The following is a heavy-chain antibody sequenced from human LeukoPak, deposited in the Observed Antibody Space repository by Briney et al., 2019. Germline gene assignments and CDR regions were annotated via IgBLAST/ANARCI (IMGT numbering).Heavy chain of an antibody. J-gene: IGHJ4*02. V-gene: IGHV1-69*06. Sequence: ASVKVSCKASGGTFNSYAISWVRQAPGQGLEWMGGIIPIFGTANYAQKFQGRVTITADKPTTTTYMELSSLRSEDTAVYYCARSFPYCSSTSSYDVGYYFDYWGQGTLVTVSS. CDR1: GGTFNSYA. D-gene: IGHD2-2*01. CDR3: ARSFPYCSSTSSYDVGYYFDY. CDR2: IIPIFGTA.